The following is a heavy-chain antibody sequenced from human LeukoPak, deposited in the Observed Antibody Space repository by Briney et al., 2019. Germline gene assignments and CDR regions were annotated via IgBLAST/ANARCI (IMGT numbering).Heavy chain of an antibody. CDR2: IYHSGST. D-gene: IGHD3-22*01. Sequence: PSGTLSLTCAVSGGFISSSNWWSWVRQPPGKGLEWIGEIYHSGSTNYNPSLKSRVTISVDKSKNQFSLKLSSVTAADTAVYYCARVAYDSSGYYEDYWGQGTLVTVSS. V-gene: IGHV4-4*02. CDR1: GGFISSSNW. J-gene: IGHJ4*02. CDR3: ARVAYDSSGYYEDY.